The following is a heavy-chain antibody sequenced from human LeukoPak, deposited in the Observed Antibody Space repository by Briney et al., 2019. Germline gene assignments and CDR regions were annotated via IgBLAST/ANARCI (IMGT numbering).Heavy chain of an antibody. CDR3: AADWPLDY. CDR1: GFTVSSND. J-gene: IGHJ4*02. Sequence: PGGSLRLSCAASGFTVSSNDMSWVRQAPGKGLEWVSIIHIGNSTYYADSVKGRFTISRDNSKNTQYLQMNSLRAEDTAVYYCAADWPLDYWGQGTLVTVSS. D-gene: IGHD3/OR15-3a*01. CDR2: IHIGNST. V-gene: IGHV3-66*01.